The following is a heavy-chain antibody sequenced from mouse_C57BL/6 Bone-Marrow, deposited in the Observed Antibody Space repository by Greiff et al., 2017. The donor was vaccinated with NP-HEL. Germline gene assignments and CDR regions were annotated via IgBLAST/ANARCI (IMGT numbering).Heavy chain of an antibody. Sequence: QVQLQQPGAELVMPGASVKLSCKASGYTFTSYWMHWVKQRPGQGLEWIGEIDPSDSYTNYNQKFKGKSTLTVDKSSSTAYMQLSSLTSEDSAVYYCARRGVCQNSYWYFDVWGTGTTVTVSS. J-gene: IGHJ1*03. V-gene: IGHV1-69*01. CDR3: ARRGVCQNSYWYFDV. CDR1: GYTFTSYW. D-gene: IGHD2-10*02. CDR2: IDPSDSYT.